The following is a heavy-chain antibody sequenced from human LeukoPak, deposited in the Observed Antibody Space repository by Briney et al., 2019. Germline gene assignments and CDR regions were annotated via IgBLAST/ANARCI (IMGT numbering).Heavy chain of an antibody. D-gene: IGHD3-22*01. CDR1: GFSFSSYW. CDR2: ISSSSSYI. J-gene: IGHJ4*02. Sequence: PGGSLRLSCAASGFSFSSYWMSWVRQAPGKGLEWVSSISSSSSYIYYADSVKGRFTISRDNSKNTLYLQMNSLRAEDTAVYYCARDPYYYDSSGYYLDYWGQGTLVTVSS. CDR3: ARDPYYYDSSGYYLDY. V-gene: IGHV3-21*01.